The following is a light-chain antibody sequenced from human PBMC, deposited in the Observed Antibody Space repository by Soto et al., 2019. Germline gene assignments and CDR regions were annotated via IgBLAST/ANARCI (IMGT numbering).Light chain of an antibody. Sequence: QSALTQPRSVSGSPGQSVTISCTGTSSDIGVYNYVSWYQQLPGKAPKLLISDVTKRPSGVPDRFSGSKSGNTASLTISGLQAEDEADYYCCSYAGAYIDVFGTGTKVTVL. V-gene: IGLV2-11*01. CDR1: SSDIGVYNY. J-gene: IGLJ1*01. CDR2: DVT. CDR3: CSYAGAYIDV.